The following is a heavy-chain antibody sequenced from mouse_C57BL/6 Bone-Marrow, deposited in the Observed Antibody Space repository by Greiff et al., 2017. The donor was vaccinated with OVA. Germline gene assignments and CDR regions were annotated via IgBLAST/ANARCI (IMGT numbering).Heavy chain of an antibody. CDR2: IHPNSGST. D-gene: IGHD4-1*01. Sequence: QVQLQQSGAELVKPGASVKLSCKASGYTFTSYWMHWVKQRPGQGLEWIGMIHPNSGSTNYNEKFKSKATLTVDKSSSTAYMQLSSLTSEDSAVYYCARLGLTGTDYWGQGTTLTVSS. CDR1: GYTFTSYW. CDR3: ARLGLTGTDY. J-gene: IGHJ2*01. V-gene: IGHV1-64*01.